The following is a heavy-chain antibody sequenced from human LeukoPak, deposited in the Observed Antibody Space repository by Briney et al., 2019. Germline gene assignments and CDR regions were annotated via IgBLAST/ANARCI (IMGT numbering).Heavy chain of an antibody. V-gene: IGHV3-74*01. CDR3: ARAYNSQYDC. J-gene: IGHJ4*02. Sequence: GGSLRLSCAASGFTFSSYWMHWVRQAPGKGLVCVSRIKSDGSSTSYADSVKGRFTISRDDAKNTVYLQMNSLRAEDTAVYYCARAYNSQYDCWGQGALVTVSS. CDR1: GFTFSSYW. D-gene: IGHD1-1*01. CDR2: IKSDGSST.